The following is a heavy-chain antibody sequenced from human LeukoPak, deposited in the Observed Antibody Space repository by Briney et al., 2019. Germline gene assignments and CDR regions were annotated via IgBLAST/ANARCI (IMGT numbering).Heavy chain of an antibody. CDR3: AKGAMLGGMDV. J-gene: IGHJ6*02. V-gene: IGHV3-30*18. CDR2: MSYDGSNK. CDR1: GFTFSSYG. Sequence: PGRSLRLSCAASGFTFSSYGMHWVRQAPGEGLEWVAVMSYDGSNKYYADSVKGRFTISRDNSKNTLYLQMNSLRAEDTAVYYCAKGAMLGGMDVWGQGTTVTVSS. D-gene: IGHD3-10*02.